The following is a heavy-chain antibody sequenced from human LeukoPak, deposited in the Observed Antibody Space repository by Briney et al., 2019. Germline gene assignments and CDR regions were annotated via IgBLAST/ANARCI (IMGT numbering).Heavy chain of an antibody. CDR2: ISWDGGVT. V-gene: IGHV3-43*01. Sequence: QPGGSLRLSCAASGFIFDDYLIRWVRQRPGKGLEWVSLISWDGGVTYHADSVKGRFTISRDNSKNSLYLQMNSLRTEDTALYYCAKARGLIGGAFDIWGQGTMVTVSS. CDR3: AKARGLIGGAFDI. J-gene: IGHJ3*02. CDR1: GFIFDDYL. D-gene: IGHD3-22*01.